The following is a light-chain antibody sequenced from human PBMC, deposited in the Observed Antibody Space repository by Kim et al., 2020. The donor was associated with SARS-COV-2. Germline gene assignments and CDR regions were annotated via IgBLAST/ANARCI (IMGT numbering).Light chain of an antibody. CDR2: DAS. CDR3: QQYDNVPRYT. Sequence: DIQMTQSPSSLSASVGDRVTITCQATHDISNFLNWYQQKPGRAPKLLIYDASNLETGVPSRFSGSGSGTDFTFTISSLQAEDFGTYYCQQYDNVPRYTFGQGTKVEI. V-gene: IGKV1-33*01. J-gene: IGKJ2*01. CDR1: HDISNF.